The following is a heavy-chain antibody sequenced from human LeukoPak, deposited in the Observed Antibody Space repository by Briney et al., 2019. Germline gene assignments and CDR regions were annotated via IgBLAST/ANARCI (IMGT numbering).Heavy chain of an antibody. CDR1: GGSISSYY. CDR2: IYYSGST. V-gene: IGHV4-59*12. J-gene: IGHJ4*02. D-gene: IGHD3-22*01. CDR3: ARVPVQYYYDSSGYYRRRYYFDY. Sequence: SETLSLTCTVSGGSISSYYWSWIRQPPGKGLEWIGYIYYSGSTNYNPSLKSRVTISVDTSKNQFSLKLSSVTAADTAVYYCARVPVQYYYDSSGYYRRRYYFDYWGQGTLVTVSS.